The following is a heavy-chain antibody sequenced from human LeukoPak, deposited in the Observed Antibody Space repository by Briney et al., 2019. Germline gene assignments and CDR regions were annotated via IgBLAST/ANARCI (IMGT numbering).Heavy chain of an antibody. CDR1: GYSFTSYW. J-gene: IGHJ4*02. V-gene: IGHV5-51*01. Sequence: GESLKISCKGSGYSFTSYWIGWVRQMPGKGLEWMGIIYPGDSDTRYSPSFQGQVTISADKSISTAYLQWSSLKASDTAMYYCARLQYSSGWYGYFDCWGQGTLVTVSS. CDR2: IYPGDSDT. D-gene: IGHD6-19*01. CDR3: ARLQYSSGWYGYFDC.